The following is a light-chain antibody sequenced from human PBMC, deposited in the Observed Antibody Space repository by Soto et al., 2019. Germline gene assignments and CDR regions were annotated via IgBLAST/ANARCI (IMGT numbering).Light chain of an antibody. CDR2: AAS. CDR3: QKYNSAPLT. J-gene: IGKJ4*01. V-gene: IGKV1-27*01. Sequence: DIQMTQSPSSLSASVGDRXXXXXXASLPISNYLAWYQQKPGKIPNLLIYAASTLQAGVPSRFSGSGSGTDFTLTISSLQPEDVAAYYCQKYNSAPLTFGGVTKVDIK. CDR1: LPISNY.